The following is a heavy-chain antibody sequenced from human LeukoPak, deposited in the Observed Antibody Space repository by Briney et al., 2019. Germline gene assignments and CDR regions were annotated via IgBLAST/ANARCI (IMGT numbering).Heavy chain of an antibody. CDR3: ARGRPSRITMIVVARYYFDY. CDR1: GGSFSGYY. CDR2: INHSGST. J-gene: IGHJ4*02. D-gene: IGHD3-22*01. V-gene: IGHV4-34*01. Sequence: SETLSLTCAVYGGSFSGYYWSWIRQPPGKGLEWIGEINHSGSTNYNPSLKSRVPISVDTSKNQFSPKLSSVTAADTAVYYCARGRPSRITMIVVARYYFDYWGQGTLVTVSS.